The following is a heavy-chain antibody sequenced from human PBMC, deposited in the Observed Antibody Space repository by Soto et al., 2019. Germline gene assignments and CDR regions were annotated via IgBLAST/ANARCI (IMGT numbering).Heavy chain of an antibody. Sequence: SGPTLVNPTQTLTLTCTFSGFSLSTSGMCVSWIRQPPGKALEWLALIDWDDDKYYSTSLKTRLTISKDTSKNQVVLTMTNMDPVDTATYYCARIRYYDSSGYSAFDYWGQGTLVTVSS. CDR2: IDWDDDK. J-gene: IGHJ4*02. CDR1: GFSLSTSGMC. D-gene: IGHD3-22*01. CDR3: ARIRYYDSSGYSAFDY. V-gene: IGHV2-70*01.